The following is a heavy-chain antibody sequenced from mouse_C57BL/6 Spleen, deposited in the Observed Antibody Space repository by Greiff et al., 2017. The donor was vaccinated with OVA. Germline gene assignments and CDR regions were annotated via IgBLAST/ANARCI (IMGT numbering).Heavy chain of an antibody. D-gene: IGHD1-1*01. CDR3: ARDYGNY. CDR2: IDPSDSYT. J-gene: IGHJ2*01. Sequence: QVQLQQSGAELVKPGASVKLSCKASGYTFTSYWMQWVKQRPGQGLEWIGEIDPSDSYTNYNQKFKGKATLTVDTSSSTAYMQLSSLTSEDSAVYYCARDYGNYWGQGTTLTVSS. V-gene: IGHV1-50*01. CDR1: GYTFTSYW.